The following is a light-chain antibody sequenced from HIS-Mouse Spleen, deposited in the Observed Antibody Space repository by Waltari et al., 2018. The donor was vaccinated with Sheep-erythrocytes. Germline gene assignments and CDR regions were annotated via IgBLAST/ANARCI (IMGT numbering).Light chain of an antibody. CDR1: QSISSW. V-gene: IGKV1-5*03. Sequence: DIQMTQSPSTLSASVGDRVTITCRASQSISSWLAWYHQKPGKAPKLLIYKESSLESGVPSRFSGSGSGTEFTLTISSLQPDDFATYYCKQYNSSLTFGPGTKVDIK. CDR3: KQYNSSLT. J-gene: IGKJ3*01. CDR2: KES.